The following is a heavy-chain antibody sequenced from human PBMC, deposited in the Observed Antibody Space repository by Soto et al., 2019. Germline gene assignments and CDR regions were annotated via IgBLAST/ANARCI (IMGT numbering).Heavy chain of an antibody. CDR3: ARGSSSSYYGMDV. Sequence: QVQLVQSGAEVKKPGSSVKVSCKASGGTFSSYTISWVRQAPGQGLEWMGRIIPILGIANYAQKFQGRVTITADKSTSTACMELSSLRSEDTAVYYCARGSSSSYYGMDVWGQGTTVTVSS. CDR2: IIPILGIA. D-gene: IGHD6-13*01. CDR1: GGTFSSYT. J-gene: IGHJ6*02. V-gene: IGHV1-69*02.